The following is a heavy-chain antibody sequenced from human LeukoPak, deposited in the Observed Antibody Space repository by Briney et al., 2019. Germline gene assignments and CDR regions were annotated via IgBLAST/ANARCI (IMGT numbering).Heavy chain of an antibody. Sequence: SETLSLTCAVYGGSFSGYYWSWIRQPPGKGLEWIGEINHSGSTNYNPSLKSRVTISVDTSKNQFSLKLSSVTAADTAVYYCAARNYGPSGRVDYWGQGTLVTVSS. J-gene: IGHJ4*02. CDR1: GGSFSGYY. V-gene: IGHV4-34*01. CDR2: INHSGST. D-gene: IGHD4-17*01. CDR3: AARNYGPSGRVDY.